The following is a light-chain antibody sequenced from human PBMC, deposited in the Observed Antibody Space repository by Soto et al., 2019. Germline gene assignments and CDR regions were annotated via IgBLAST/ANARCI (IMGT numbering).Light chain of an antibody. CDR1: QSVSSKY. J-gene: IGKJ3*01. CDR3: QQYGSSLFT. Sequence: EMVLTQSPGTLSLSPGERATLSCRASQSVSSKYLAWYQQKPGQAPRVLIYGTSIRASGVPERFSGGGSGTDFPLTITRLEPEDFAVYYCQQYGSSLFTFGPGTKVDFK. V-gene: IGKV3-20*01. CDR2: GTS.